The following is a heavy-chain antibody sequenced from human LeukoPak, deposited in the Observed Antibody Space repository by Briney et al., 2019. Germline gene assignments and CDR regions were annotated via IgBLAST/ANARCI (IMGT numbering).Heavy chain of an antibody. V-gene: IGHV3-30*18. CDR1: GFTFSSYG. Sequence: GGSLRLSCAASGFTFSSYGMHWVRQAPGKGLEWVAVISYDGSNKYYADSVKGRFTISRDNSKNTLYLQMNSLRAEDTAVYYCAKAGGDGTLGTYWGQGTLVTVSS. D-gene: IGHD1-1*01. CDR3: AKAGGDGTLGTY. J-gene: IGHJ4*02. CDR2: ISYDGSNK.